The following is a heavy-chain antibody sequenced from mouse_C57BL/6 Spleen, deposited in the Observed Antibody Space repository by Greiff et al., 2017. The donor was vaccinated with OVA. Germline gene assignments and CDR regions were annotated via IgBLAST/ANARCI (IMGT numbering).Heavy chain of an antibody. CDR1: GYTFTSYW. CDR3: AREAPRFPLFDY. J-gene: IGHJ2*01. V-gene: IGHV1-61*01. CDR2: IYPSDSET. Sequence: QVQLKQPGAELVRPGSSVKLSCKASGYTFTSYWMDWVKQRPGQGLEWIGNIYPSDSETHYNQKFKDKATLTVDKSSSTAYMQLSSLTSEDSAVYYCAREAPRFPLFDYWGQGTTLTVSS.